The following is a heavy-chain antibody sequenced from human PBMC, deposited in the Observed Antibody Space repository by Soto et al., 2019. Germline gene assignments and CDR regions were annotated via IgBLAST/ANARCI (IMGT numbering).Heavy chain of an antibody. J-gene: IGHJ5*01. D-gene: IGHD3-3*01. CDR3: AKERNFWSGTAGFDS. CDR1: GFTFSMFA. V-gene: IGHV3-23*01. Sequence: GGSLRLSCVVSGFTFSMFAMSWVRQAPGKGLEWISSISGSGGSTYYADSVKGRFTVSRDNSKTTVFLQMNSLRTEDTAVYFCAKERNFWSGTAGFDSWGQGSPVTVSS. CDR2: ISGSGGST.